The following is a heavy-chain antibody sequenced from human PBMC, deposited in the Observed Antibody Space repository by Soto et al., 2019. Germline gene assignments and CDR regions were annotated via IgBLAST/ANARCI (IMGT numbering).Heavy chain of an antibody. CDR3: VRGASLNFDY. V-gene: IGHV3-20*04. D-gene: IGHD1-26*01. CDR1: GSTFDDYG. Sequence: GGSLRLSCAASGSTFDDYGMSWARQAPGKGLEWVSGVNWNSGSTGYADSVKGRFTISRDNAKNSLYLQMNSLRAEDTAFYYCVRGASLNFDYWGQGTLVTVSS. CDR2: VNWNSGST. J-gene: IGHJ4*02.